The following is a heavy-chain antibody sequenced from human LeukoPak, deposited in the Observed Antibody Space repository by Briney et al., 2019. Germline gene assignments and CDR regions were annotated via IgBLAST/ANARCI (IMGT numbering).Heavy chain of an antibody. D-gene: IGHD4-17*01. CDR1: GYTFTGYY. Sequence: ASVKVSCKASGYTFTGYYMHWVRQAPGHGLEWMGRINPNSGGTNYAQKFQGRVTMTRDTSISTAYMELSRLRSDDTAVYYCARDGYGDYVGAFDIWGQGTLVTVTS. CDR3: ARDGYGDYVGAFDI. J-gene: IGHJ4*02. V-gene: IGHV1-2*06. CDR2: INPNSGGT.